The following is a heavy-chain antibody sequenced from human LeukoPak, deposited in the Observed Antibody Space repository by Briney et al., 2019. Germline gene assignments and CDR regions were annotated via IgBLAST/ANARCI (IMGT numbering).Heavy chain of an antibody. J-gene: IGHJ5*02. CDR2: INPNGGGT. CDR1: GYTFTGYY. CDR3: ARGDYYGSPKTVAA. D-gene: IGHD3-10*01. Sequence: GASVKVSCKASGYTFTGYYIHWVRQAPGQGLEWVGWINPNGGGTNYAQKFQGRVTMTRDTSITTVYMELSGLRSDDTAIYYCARGDYYGSPKTVAAWGQGTLVTVSS. V-gene: IGHV1-2*02.